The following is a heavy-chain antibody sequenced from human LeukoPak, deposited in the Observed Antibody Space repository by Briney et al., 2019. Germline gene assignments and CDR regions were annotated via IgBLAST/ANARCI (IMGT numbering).Heavy chain of an antibody. V-gene: IGHV3-21*01. CDR2: ISSSSSYI. Sequence: GGSLRLSCAASGFTFSSYSMNWVRQAPGKGLEWVSSISSSSSYIYYADSVKGRFTISRDNAKNSLYLQMNSLRVEDTAVYYCAREEYDPRGAFDIWGQGTMVTVSS. D-gene: IGHD2/OR15-2a*01. CDR1: GFTFSSYS. J-gene: IGHJ3*02. CDR3: AREEYDPRGAFDI.